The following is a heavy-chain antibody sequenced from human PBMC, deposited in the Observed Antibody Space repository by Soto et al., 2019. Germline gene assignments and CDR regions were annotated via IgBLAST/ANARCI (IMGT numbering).Heavy chain of an antibody. Sequence: SETLSLTCTVSDGSISSGDYYWSWIRQPPGKGLEWIGYIYYSGSTYYNPSLKSRVTISVDTSKNHFSLKLSSVTAADTAVYYCARVVESSGYYRFDYWGQGTLVTVSS. CDR3: ARVVESSGYYRFDY. CDR2: IYYSGST. D-gene: IGHD3-22*01. J-gene: IGHJ4*02. V-gene: IGHV4-30-4*01. CDR1: DGSISSGDYY.